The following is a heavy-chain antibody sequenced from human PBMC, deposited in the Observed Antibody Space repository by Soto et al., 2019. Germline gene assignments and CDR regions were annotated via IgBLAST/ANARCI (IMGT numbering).Heavy chain of an antibody. CDR3: ATSYDSGFDP. CDR2: IKPDNGNT. J-gene: IGHJ5*02. Sequence: QLQLVQSGGEVKKPGASVRVSCEAYGYPFSKYGISWIRQAPGQGLEWMGWIKPDNGNTHYAQKFQCRVTMTTDTTSNTAYMELRSLRSDDTAVYYCATSYDSGFDPWGQGTLVSVSS. D-gene: IGHD5-12*01. V-gene: IGHV1-18*04. CDR1: GYPFSKYG.